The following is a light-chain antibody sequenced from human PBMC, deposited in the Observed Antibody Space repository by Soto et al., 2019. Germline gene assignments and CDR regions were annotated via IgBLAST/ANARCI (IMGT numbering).Light chain of an antibody. CDR3: QQYNNYWT. V-gene: IGKV1-5*03. J-gene: IGKJ1*01. CDR1: QSISSW. Sequence: DIQMTQSPSTLSASVGDRVTITCRASQSISSWLAWYQQKPGKAPKLLIYKASSLENGVQSRFSGSGSGTEFTLTISSLQPDDFATYYCQQYNNYWTFGQGTKVEIK. CDR2: KAS.